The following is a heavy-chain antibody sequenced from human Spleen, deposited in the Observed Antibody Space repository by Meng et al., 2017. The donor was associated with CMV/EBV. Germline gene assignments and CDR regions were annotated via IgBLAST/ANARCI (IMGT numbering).Heavy chain of an antibody. D-gene: IGHD2-15*01. J-gene: IGHJ4*02. V-gene: IGHV5-51*01. Sequence: GESLKISCTVFGYSFTKYWIGWVRQMPGKGLEWMGIMYPGDSNIRYNPSFQGQVTISADKSISTAYLQWSSLKASDTAMYYCARSIAAPSPPDSWGQGTLVTSPQ. CDR1: GYSFTKYW. CDR3: ARSIAAPSPPDS. CDR2: MYPGDSNI.